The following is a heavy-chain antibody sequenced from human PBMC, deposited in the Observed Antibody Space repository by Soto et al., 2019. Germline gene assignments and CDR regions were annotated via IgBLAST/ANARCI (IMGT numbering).Heavy chain of an antibody. CDR3: ARQQRYMAKINNDDFDI. CDR2: IYPVDSDT. CDR1: GYIFNMYC. J-gene: IGHJ3*02. D-gene: IGHD2-2*02. V-gene: IGHV5-51*01. Sequence: GESLKISCKCSGYIFNMYCIALVRQMPGQGPEWMFIIYPVDSDTTYSSSFQGQATISADKTISTVYLQLSSLKASDTDMYYCARQQRYMAKINNDDFDIWGKGTMVNVSS.